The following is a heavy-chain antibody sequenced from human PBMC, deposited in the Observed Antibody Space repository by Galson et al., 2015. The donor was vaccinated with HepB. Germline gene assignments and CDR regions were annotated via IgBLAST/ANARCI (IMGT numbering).Heavy chain of an antibody. CDR3: TRGYYYDSSGDYYVGYFQH. CDR2: IRSKAYGGTT. J-gene: IGHJ1*01. Sequence: SLRLSCAASGFTFGDYAMSWFRQAPGKGLEWVGFIRSKAYGGTTEYAASVKGRFTISRDDSKSIAYLQMNSLKTEDTAVYYCTRGYYYDSSGDYYVGYFQHWGQGTLVTVSS. D-gene: IGHD3-22*01. V-gene: IGHV3-49*03. CDR1: GFTFGDYA.